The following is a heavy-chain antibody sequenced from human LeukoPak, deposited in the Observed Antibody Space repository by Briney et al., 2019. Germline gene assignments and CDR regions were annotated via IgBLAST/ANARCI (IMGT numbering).Heavy chain of an antibody. V-gene: IGHV4-59*12. Sequence: SETLSLTCTVSGGSISSYYWTWIRQPPGKGLEFVGYIYHSGNTYYNSSLESRVTISVDRSKNQFSLKLKSVSAADTAVCYCAILSVTRGYFEHWGQGTLVIVSS. J-gene: IGHJ4*02. CDR3: AILSVTRGYFEH. CDR2: IYHSGNT. D-gene: IGHD1-14*01. CDR1: GGSISSYY.